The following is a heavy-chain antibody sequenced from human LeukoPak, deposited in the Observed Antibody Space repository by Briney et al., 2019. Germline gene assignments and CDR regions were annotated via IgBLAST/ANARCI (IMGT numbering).Heavy chain of an antibody. D-gene: IGHD1-14*01. CDR1: GGTFSSYA. CDR2: IKQDGSDK. V-gene: IGHV3-7*05. Sequence: SCKASGGTFSSYAISWVRQAPGQGLEWVANIKQDGSDKYYVDSVKGRFTISRDNAKNSLYLQMNGLRVEDTAVYYCARNMDVWGQGTTVTVSS. CDR3: ARNMDV. J-gene: IGHJ6*02.